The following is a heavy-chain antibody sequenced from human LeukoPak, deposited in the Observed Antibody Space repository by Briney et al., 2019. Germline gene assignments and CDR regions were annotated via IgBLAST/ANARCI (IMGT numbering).Heavy chain of an antibody. Sequence: SVKVSRKPSGGTFSSFGINWVRPAPGQGLEWMGRIIPIVGITNNAQKFQGRVTIIADNSTRTAYMELSSLTSEDTAVYYCARGLHFTMVRGGTTNYYYGMDVWGQGTSVTVSS. CDR3: ARGLHFTMVRGGTTNYYYGMDV. CDR1: GGTFSSFG. CDR2: IIPIVGIT. J-gene: IGHJ6*02. D-gene: IGHD3-10*01. V-gene: IGHV1-69*04.